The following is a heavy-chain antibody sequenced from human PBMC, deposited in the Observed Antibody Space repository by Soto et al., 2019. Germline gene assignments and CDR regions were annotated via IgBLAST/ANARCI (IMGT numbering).Heavy chain of an antibody. CDR1: GGSISSYY. J-gene: IGHJ4*02. Sequence: PSETLSLTCTVSGGSISSYYWSWIRQPPGKGLEWIGYIYYSGSTNYNPSLKSRVTISVDTSKNQFSLQLSSVTAADTAVYYCANSYGDYVSYWGQGTLVTVSS. D-gene: IGHD4-17*01. V-gene: IGHV4-59*08. CDR2: IYYSGST. CDR3: ANSYGDYVSY.